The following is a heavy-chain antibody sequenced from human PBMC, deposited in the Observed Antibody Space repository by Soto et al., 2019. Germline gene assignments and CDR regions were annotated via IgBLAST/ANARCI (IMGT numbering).Heavy chain of an antibody. CDR3: ARQHLSAAGQPYYYYYYGMDL. CDR2: IDPSDSYT. Sequence: PGESLKISCKGSGYSFTSYWISWVRQMPGKGLEWMGRIDPSDSYTNYSPSFQGHVTISADKSISTAYLQWSSLKASDTAMYYCARQHLSAAGQPYYYYYYGMDLWGQGTTVTVSS. CDR1: GYSFTSYW. V-gene: IGHV5-10-1*01. D-gene: IGHD6-13*01. J-gene: IGHJ6*02.